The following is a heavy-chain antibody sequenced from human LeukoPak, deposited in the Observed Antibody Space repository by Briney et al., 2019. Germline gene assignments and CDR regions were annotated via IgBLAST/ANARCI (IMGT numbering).Heavy chain of an antibody. CDR1: GGSISSYY. CDR2: IYYSGST. J-gene: IGHJ6*03. V-gene: IGHV4-59*01. CDR3: ARDRDCTNGVCYGDYYYMDV. Sequence: SQTLSPTCTVSGGSISSYYWSWIRQPPGKGLEWIGYIYYSGSTNYNPSLKSRVTISVDTSKNQFSLKLSSVTAADTAVYYCARDRDCTNGVCYGDYYYMDVWGKGTTVTVSS. D-gene: IGHD2-8*01.